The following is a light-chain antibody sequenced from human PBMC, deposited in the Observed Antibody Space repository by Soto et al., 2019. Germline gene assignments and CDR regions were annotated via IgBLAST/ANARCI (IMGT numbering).Light chain of an antibody. Sequence: DVQMTQSPSSLSASVGDRVTISCRSSQNIGTHLNWCQHKPGRAPKLLIYAASTLQSEVPSRFSGSGSGTDFTLTISGLQPEDFETYSCQQSHSAPLTFGGGTKVEIK. V-gene: IGKV1-39*01. CDR1: QNIGTH. CDR2: AAS. CDR3: QQSHSAPLT. J-gene: IGKJ4*01.